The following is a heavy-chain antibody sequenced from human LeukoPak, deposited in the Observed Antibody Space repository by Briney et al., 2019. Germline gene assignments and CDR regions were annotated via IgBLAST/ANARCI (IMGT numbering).Heavy chain of an antibody. J-gene: IGHJ4*02. CDR1: GFTFSSYG. D-gene: IGHD6-19*01. Sequence: PGRSLRLSCAASGFTFSSYGMHWVRQAPGKGLEWVAVISYDGSNKYYADSAKGRFTISRDNSKNTLYLQMNSLRAEDTAVYYCAKDFTSGWTADLFDYWGQGTLVTVSS. V-gene: IGHV3-30*18. CDR3: AKDFTSGWTADLFDY. CDR2: ISYDGSNK.